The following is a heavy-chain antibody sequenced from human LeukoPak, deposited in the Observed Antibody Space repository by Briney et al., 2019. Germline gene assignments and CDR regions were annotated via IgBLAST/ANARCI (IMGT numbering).Heavy chain of an antibody. CDR1: GGSIGSRNW. Sequence: SETLSLTCAVSGGSIGSRNWWSWVRQPPGKGLEWIAEIHHSGSTNYNPSLKSRVTISVDKSKNQFSLKLNSVTAADTAVYYCAKSNGYGLVDIWGQGTMVTVSS. CDR3: AKSNGYGLVDI. D-gene: IGHD3-10*01. V-gene: IGHV4-4*02. J-gene: IGHJ3*02. CDR2: IHHSGST.